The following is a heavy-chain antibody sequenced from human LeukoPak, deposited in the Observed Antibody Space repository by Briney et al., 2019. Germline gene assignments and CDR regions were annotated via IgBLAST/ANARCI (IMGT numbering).Heavy chain of an antibody. CDR3: VKDRGVVIRNLFDY. J-gene: IGHJ4*02. V-gene: IGHV3-23*01. Sequence: GGSLRLSCAASGFTFSSYAMSWVRQAPGKGLEWVSGIVGSGGSTYYADSVKGRFTISRDNSKNTLYLQMNSLRAEDTAVYYCVKDRGVVIRNLFDYWGQGTLVTVSS. D-gene: IGHD3-3*01. CDR2: IVGSGGST. CDR1: GFTFSSYA.